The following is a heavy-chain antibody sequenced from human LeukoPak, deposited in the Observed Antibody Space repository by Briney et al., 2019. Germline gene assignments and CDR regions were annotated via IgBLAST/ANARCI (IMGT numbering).Heavy chain of an antibody. D-gene: IGHD3-10*01. V-gene: IGHV3-23*01. J-gene: IGHJ5*02. CDR3: AKELWFGENTNWFDP. Sequence: PGGSLRLSCAASGFTFSSYAMSWVRQAPGKGLEWVSAISGSGGSTYYADSVKGRFTISRDNSKNTLYLQTNSLRAEDTAVYYCAKELWFGENTNWFDPWGQGTLVTVSS. CDR2: ISGSGGST. CDR1: GFTFSSYA.